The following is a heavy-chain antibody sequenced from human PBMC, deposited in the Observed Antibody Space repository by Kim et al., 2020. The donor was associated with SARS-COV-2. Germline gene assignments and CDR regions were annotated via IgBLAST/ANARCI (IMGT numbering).Heavy chain of an antibody. J-gene: IGHJ4*02. Sequence: SETLSLTCAVYGGSFSDNYYNWIRQPPGKGLEWIGEIHRSGSPKYNPSLKSRVTISLDTSNNQFSLKLTSVTAADTALYYCTRGNLAPRLQYWGQG. CDR3: TRGNLAPRLQY. D-gene: IGHD6-6*01. CDR2: IHRSGSP. V-gene: IGHV4-34*01. CDR1: GGSFSDNY.